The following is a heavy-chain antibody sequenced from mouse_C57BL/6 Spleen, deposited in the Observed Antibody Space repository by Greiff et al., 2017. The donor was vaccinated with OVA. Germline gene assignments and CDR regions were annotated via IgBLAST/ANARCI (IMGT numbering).Heavy chain of an antibody. V-gene: IGHV3-6*01. D-gene: IGHD2-4*01. CDR2: ISYDGSN. CDR3: ARGGYDYDGEDWYFDV. CDR1: GYSITSGYY. Sequence: EVQVVESGPGLVKPSQSLSLTCSVTGYSITSGYYWNWIRQFPGNKLEWMGYISYDGSNNYNPSLKNRISITRDTSKNQFFLKLNSVTTEDTATYYCARGGYDYDGEDWYFDVWGTGTTVTVSS. J-gene: IGHJ1*03.